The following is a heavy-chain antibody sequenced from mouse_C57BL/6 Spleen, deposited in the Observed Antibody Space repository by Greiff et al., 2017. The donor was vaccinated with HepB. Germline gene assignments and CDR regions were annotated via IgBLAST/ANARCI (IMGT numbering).Heavy chain of an antibody. J-gene: IGHJ3*01. CDR1: GYSFTDYN. V-gene: IGHV1-39*01. CDR2: INPNYVTT. CDR3: ARGQFWLEGTWFAY. D-gene: IGHD3-2*01. Sequence: EVQLQQSGPELVKPGASVKISCKASGYSFTDYNMNWVKQSNGKSLEWIGVINPNYVTTRYNQKSKGKSTWTVDQSSSTAYMQITSLTSEDSAVYYCARGQFWLEGTWFAYWSQGTLVTVSA.